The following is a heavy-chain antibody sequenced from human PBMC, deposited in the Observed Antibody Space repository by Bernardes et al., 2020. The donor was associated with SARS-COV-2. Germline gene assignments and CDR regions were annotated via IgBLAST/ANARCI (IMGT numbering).Heavy chain of an antibody. CDR3: ARVAGYSGYPAYYYYYGMDV. D-gene: IGHD5-12*01. CDR2: IIPILGIA. CDR1: GGTFRNYA. Sequence: VPRKASGGTFRNYAISWVRQAPGQELEWMGRIIPILGIANYAQKFQGRVTITADKSTSTAYMELSSLRSEDTAVYYCARVAGYSGYPAYYYYYGMDVWGQGTTVTVS. V-gene: IGHV1-69*04. J-gene: IGHJ6*02.